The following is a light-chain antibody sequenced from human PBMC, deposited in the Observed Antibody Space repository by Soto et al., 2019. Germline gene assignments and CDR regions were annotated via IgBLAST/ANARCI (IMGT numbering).Light chain of an antibody. CDR1: QSVSSN. V-gene: IGKV3D-15*03. CDR2: AAS. J-gene: IGKJ1*01. CDR3: QQFNNRPWT. Sequence: EIVMTQSPATLSVSPGERATLPCRASQSVSSNLAWYQQKPGQAPRLLIYAASIRATGVPARFSGSGSGTEFTLTISILQSEDSAVYYCQQFNNRPWTFGQGTKVEIK.